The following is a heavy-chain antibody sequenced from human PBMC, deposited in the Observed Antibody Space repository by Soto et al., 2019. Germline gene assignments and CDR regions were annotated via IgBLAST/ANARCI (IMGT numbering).Heavy chain of an antibody. CDR2: ISGSGGST. J-gene: IGHJ4*02. CDR1: GFTFSSYV. D-gene: IGHD3-3*01. Sequence: EVQLLESGGGLVQPGGSLRLSCAASGFTFSSYVMSWVRQAPGKGLEWVSGISGSGGSTYYADSVKGRFTISRDNSKNTLYLQMNSLRADDTAVYYCAKGPYDFWSGYYPPLYFDYWGQGTLVTVSS. V-gene: IGHV3-23*01. CDR3: AKGPYDFWSGYYPPLYFDY.